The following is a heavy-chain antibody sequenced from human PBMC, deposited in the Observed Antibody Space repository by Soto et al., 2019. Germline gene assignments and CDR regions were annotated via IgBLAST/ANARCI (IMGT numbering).Heavy chain of an antibody. CDR1: GGSISSSSYF. CDR2: IYYSGST. V-gene: IGHV4-39*01. Sequence: SETLSLTCSVSGGSISSSSYFWCWIRQPPGKGLEWIGSIYYSGSTYYNPSPKSRVTVSVDTSKNQFSLKLSSVTAADTAVYYCARHPSDFWFDPWGQGTLVTVSS. J-gene: IGHJ5*02. D-gene: IGHD2-21*02. CDR3: ARHPSDFWFDP.